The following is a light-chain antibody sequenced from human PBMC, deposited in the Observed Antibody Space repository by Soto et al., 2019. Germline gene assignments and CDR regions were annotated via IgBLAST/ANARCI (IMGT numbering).Light chain of an antibody. V-gene: IGKV1-5*01. J-gene: IGKJ1*01. CDR2: DVS. CDR1: QKSSPW. CDR3: QQYNDYSAT. Sequence: DIEMVQSPSALSASVGDTVTITCRASQKSSPWLAWYQQKPGQAPKLLMYDVSSLKRGVPSRFGGSGSGTEFTLTISSLQPDDFATYYCQQYNDYSATFGQGTKVEIK.